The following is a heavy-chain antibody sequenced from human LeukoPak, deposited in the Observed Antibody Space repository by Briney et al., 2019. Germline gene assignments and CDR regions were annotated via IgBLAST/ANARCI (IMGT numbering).Heavy chain of an antibody. J-gene: IGHJ2*01. V-gene: IGHV1-69*05. CDR1: GGSFNSYV. Sequence: SVKVSCKASGGSFNSYVINWVRQAPGQGLEWMGGTIPIFGTPNYAQKFQGRVTITTDESTSTVDMELSSLRFEDTAVYYCARDMISVDFWSGYFLLDLWGRGTLVTVSS. D-gene: IGHD3-3*01. CDR3: ARDMISVDFWSGYFLLDL. CDR2: TIPIFGTP.